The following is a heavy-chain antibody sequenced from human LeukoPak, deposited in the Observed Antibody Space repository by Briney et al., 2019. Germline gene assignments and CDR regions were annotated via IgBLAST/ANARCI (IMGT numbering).Heavy chain of an antibody. D-gene: IGHD2-21*01. V-gene: IGHV1-2*02. J-gene: IGHJ4*02. CDR2: INPNSGGT. CDR1: GYTFTSYG. Sequence: GASVKVSCKASGYTFTSYGISWVRQAPGQGLEWMGWINPNSGGTNYAQKFQGRVTMTRDTSISTAYMELSRLRSDDTAVYYCARVLRLPRCGGDCAFDYWGQGTLVTVSS. CDR3: ARVLRLPRCGGDCAFDY.